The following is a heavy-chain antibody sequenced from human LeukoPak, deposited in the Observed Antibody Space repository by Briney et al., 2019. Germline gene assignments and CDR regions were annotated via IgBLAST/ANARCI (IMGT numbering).Heavy chain of an antibody. D-gene: IGHD3-10*01. J-gene: IGHJ4*02. V-gene: IGHV1-18*01. CDR3: ARDRRGSGSYYRNYFDY. Sequence: ASVKVSCKASGYTFTSYGISWVRQAPGQGLEWMGWISAYNGNTNYAQKLQGRVTMTTDTSTSTAYMELGSLRSDDTAVYYCARDRRGSGSYYRNYFDYWGQGTLVTVSS. CDR2: ISAYNGNT. CDR1: GYTFTSYG.